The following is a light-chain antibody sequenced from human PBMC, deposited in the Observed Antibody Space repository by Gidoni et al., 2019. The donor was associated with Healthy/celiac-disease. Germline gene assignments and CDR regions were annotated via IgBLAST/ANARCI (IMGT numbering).Light chain of an antibody. CDR3: QVWDSSSDHVV. J-gene: IGLJ2*01. CDR1: NMGSKS. V-gene: IGLV3-21*04. CDR2: YDS. Sequence: SYVLTPPPSVSVAPGKTARITGGGNNMGSKSVHWYQQKPGQAPVLVIYYDSDRPSGIPERFSGSNSGNTATLTISRVEAGDEADYYCQVWDSSSDHVVFGGGTKLTVL.